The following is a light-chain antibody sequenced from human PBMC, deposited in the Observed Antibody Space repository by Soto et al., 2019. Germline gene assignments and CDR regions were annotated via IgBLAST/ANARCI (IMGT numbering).Light chain of an antibody. V-gene: IGKV3-20*01. CDR2: GAS. J-gene: IGKJ1*01. CDR1: QTVRANY. Sequence: EIVLTQSPGTLSLSPGDRATLSCRASQTVRANYLAWYQQKPGQAPRLLIHGASNRATDIPDRISGSGSGTDFTLTISRLEPEDFAVYYCQQYGSSPWTFGQGTKV. CDR3: QQYGSSPWT.